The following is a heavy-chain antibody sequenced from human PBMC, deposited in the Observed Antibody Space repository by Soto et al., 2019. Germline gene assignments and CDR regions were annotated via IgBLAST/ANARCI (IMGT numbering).Heavy chain of an antibody. V-gene: IGHV4-39*01. CDR1: GDAIGSPGYW. CDR3: ARQISRGWFAP. CDR2: IYNSGST. Sequence: PSETLSLTCPVSGDAIGSPGYWWGWIRQSPGKGLEWIGSIYNSGSTYQKPSLQSRVTISLDMSKNEFSLKLYFVTATDSAVYYCARQISRGWFAPWGQVILVTVS. J-gene: IGHJ5*02. D-gene: IGHD3-10*01.